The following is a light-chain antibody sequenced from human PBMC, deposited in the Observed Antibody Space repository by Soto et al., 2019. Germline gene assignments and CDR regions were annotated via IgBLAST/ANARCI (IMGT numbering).Light chain of an antibody. V-gene: IGLV3-21*02. Sequence: SYELTQPPSVSVAPGQTARITCGGNDIGSKTVHWYQQKPGQAPVMVVYDDSARPSGIPERFSGSNSGNTATLTISRVEAGDEADVYCQVWDSTSDLLYVFGTGTKVTVL. CDR3: QVWDSTSDLLYV. J-gene: IGLJ1*01. CDR2: DDS. CDR1: DIGSKT.